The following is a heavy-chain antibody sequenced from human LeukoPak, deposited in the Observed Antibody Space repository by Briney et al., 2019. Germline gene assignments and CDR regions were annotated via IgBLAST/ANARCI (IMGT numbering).Heavy chain of an antibody. CDR1: GGSITSGGHY. CDR3: AREEVPHGFDI. J-gene: IGHJ3*02. V-gene: IGHV4-31*03. Sequence: SQTLSLTCTVSGGSITSGGHYWSWIRQHPGKGLEWIGYISYSGTTYYNPSLKSRVTISLGTSKNQFSLQLSSVTAADTAVYYCAREEVPHGFDIWGQGTMVTVSS. CDR2: ISYSGTT.